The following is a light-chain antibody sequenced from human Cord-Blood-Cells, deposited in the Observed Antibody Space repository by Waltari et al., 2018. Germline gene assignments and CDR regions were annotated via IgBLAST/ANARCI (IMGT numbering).Light chain of an antibody. CDR2: DAS. CDR1: QSISSW. Sequence: DIQMTQSSSTLSASVGDRVTITCRASQSISSWLAWYQQKPGKEPKLLIYDASSLESGVPSRFSCSGSGTEFTLTISSLQPDDFATYYCQQYNSYSPYTFGQGTKLEIK. V-gene: IGKV1-5*01. J-gene: IGKJ2*01. CDR3: QQYNSYSPYT.